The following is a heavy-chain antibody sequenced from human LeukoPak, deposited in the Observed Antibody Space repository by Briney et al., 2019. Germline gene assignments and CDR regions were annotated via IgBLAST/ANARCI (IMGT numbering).Heavy chain of an antibody. V-gene: IGHV4-34*01. J-gene: IGHJ4*02. CDR1: GGSFSGYY. CDR2: INHSGST. D-gene: IGHD4-23*01. Sequence: SETLSLTCAVYGGSFSGYYWSWIRQPPGKGLDWIGEINHSGSTNYNPSLKSRVTISVDTSKNQFSLKLSSVTAADTAVYYCASSSTVEPPFDYWGQGTLVTVSS. CDR3: ASSSTVEPPFDY.